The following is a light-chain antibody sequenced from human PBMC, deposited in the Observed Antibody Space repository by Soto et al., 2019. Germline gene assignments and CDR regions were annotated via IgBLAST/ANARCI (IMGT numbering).Light chain of an antibody. CDR3: QQAYTFPLT. V-gene: IGKV1-12*01. CDR1: QGISSW. CDR2: TVA. Sequence: DIQMTQSPSSVSASVGDRVTITCRASQGISSWFDWYQQKPGEAPNLLIYTVARLQSGVPSRFSGGGSGTDFTLATISLQPEDVATSYCQQAYTFPLTFGGGTKVEIK. J-gene: IGKJ4*01.